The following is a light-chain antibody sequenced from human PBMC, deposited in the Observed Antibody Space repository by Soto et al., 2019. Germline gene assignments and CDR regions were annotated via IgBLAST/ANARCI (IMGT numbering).Light chain of an antibody. CDR2: EGT. CDR3: CSYAGPSTYV. CDR1: SSDVGGYNL. V-gene: IGLV2-23*01. J-gene: IGLJ1*01. Sequence: QSVLTQPASVSGSPGQSITISCTGTSSDVGGYNLVSWYQQHPGKAPKLMIYEGTKRPSGISNRFSGSKSGNTASLTISGLQAEDEADYYCCSYAGPSTYVFGTGTKLTVL.